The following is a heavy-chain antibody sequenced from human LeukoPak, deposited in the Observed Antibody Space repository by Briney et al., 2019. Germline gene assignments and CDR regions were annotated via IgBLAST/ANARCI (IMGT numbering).Heavy chain of an antibody. D-gene: IGHD3-10*01. CDR2: IKQDGSEE. Sequence: GGSLRLSCAASGFTFSSYWMSWVRQAPGKGLEWVANIKQDGSEEYYVDSVKGRFTISRDNAKNSLYLQMNSLRAEDTAVYYCARDYYGSGSYQTLFDYWGQGTLVTVSS. CDR1: GFTFSSYW. J-gene: IGHJ4*02. CDR3: ARDYYGSGSYQTLFDY. V-gene: IGHV3-7*01.